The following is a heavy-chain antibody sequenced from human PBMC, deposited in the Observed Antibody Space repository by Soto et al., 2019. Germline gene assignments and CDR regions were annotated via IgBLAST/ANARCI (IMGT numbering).Heavy chain of an antibody. Sequence: QVQLQESGPGLVKPSQTLSLTCTVSGGSISSGGYYWSWIRQHPGKGLEWIGYIYYSGSTYYNPSIKSRVTISVDTSKNQFSLKLSSVTAADTAGYYCARQRGYYYGSGSPLGYLDYWGQGTLVTVSS. J-gene: IGHJ4*02. CDR2: IYYSGST. D-gene: IGHD3-10*01. CDR3: ARQRGYYYGSGSPLGYLDY. CDR1: GGSISSGGYY. V-gene: IGHV4-31*03.